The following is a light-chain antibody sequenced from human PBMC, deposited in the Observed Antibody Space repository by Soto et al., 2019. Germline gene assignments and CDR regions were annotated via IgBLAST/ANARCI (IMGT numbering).Light chain of an antibody. V-gene: IGKV1-5*03. Sequence: DIQMTQSPSPLSASVGDRVTITCRASQRIANWVAWYQQKPGKAPSLIIYKASTLQTGVPSRFSGSGAGTEFTLTIDGLQSDDVATYYCQQYSTYRTFGQGTKVEV. J-gene: IGKJ1*01. CDR1: QRIANW. CDR2: KAS. CDR3: QQYSTYRT.